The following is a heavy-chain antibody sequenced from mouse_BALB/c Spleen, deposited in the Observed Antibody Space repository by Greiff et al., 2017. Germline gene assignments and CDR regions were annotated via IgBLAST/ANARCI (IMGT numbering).Heavy chain of an antibody. D-gene: IGHD2-4*01. Sequence: EVQLQQSGPELVKPGASVKISCKASGYSFTGYFMNWVMQSHGKSLEWIGRINPYNGDTFYNQKFKGKATLTVDKSSSTAHMELRSLASEDSAVYYCERYDYDEGGYYAMDYWGQGTSVTVSS. V-gene: IGHV1-20*02. CDR2: INPYNGDT. CDR1: GYSFTGYF. J-gene: IGHJ4*01. CDR3: ERYDYDEGGYYAMDY.